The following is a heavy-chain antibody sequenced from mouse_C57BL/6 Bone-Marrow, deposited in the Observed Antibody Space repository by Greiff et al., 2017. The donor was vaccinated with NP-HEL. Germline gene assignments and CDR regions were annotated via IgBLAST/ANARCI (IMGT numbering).Heavy chain of an antibody. CDR1: GFTFSSYG. Sequence: EVQLVESGGDLVKPGGSLKLSCAASGFTFSSYGMSWVRQTPDKRLEWVATISSGGSYTYYPDSVKGRFTISRDNAKNTLYLQMSSLKSEDTAMEYCARQGDGNLYYYAMDYWGQGTSVTVSS. CDR3: ARQGDGNLYYYAMDY. D-gene: IGHD2-1*01. V-gene: IGHV5-6*01. CDR2: ISSGGSYT. J-gene: IGHJ4*01.